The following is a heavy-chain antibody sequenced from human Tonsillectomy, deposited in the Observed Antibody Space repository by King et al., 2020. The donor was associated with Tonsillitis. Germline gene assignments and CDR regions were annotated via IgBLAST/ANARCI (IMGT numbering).Heavy chain of an antibody. V-gene: IGHV3-69-1*01. J-gene: IGHJ5*01. CDR2: LSANNYP. Sequence: VQLVESGGGLVKPGGSLRLSCVVSGFFFSDYAMNWVRHSPGKGLEVVAYLSANNYPHYLDAVKGRFIISRDNARSSLYLEMNSLRVEGTAVYFCATGVVGAIADSWGQGTLVIVSS. CDR3: ATGVVGAIADS. CDR1: GFFFSDYA. D-gene: IGHD1-26*01.